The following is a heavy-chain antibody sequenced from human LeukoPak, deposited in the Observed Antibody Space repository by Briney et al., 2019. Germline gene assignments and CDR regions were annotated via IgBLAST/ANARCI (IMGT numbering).Heavy chain of an antibody. V-gene: IGHV4-59*08. J-gene: IGHJ4*02. D-gene: IGHD5-24*01. CDR1: GGSMSSYY. CDR2: IYYSGST. Sequence: PSEALSLTCTVSGGSMSSYYWSWIRQPPGKGLEWIGYIYYSGSTKYNPSLKSRVTISVDTSKNQFSLKLSSVTAADTAVYYCARGARAGYNLEPFDYWGQGTLVTVSS. CDR3: ARGARAGYNLEPFDY.